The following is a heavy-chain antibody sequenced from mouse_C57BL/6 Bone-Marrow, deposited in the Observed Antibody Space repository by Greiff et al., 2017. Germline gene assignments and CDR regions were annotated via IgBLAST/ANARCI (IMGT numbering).Heavy chain of an antibody. J-gene: IGHJ2*01. CDR2: IDPEDGET. V-gene: IGHV14-2*01. D-gene: IGHD2-13*01. CDR1: GFNIKDYY. Sequence: EVQLQQSGAELVKPGASVKLSCTASGFNIKDYYMHWVKQRTEQGLEWIGRIDPEDGETKYAPKFQGKATITADTSSNTAYLPLRSLTSEDTAVYYCALIYYDDPGPYYCDYWGQGTTLTVSS. CDR3: ALIYYDDPGPYYCDY.